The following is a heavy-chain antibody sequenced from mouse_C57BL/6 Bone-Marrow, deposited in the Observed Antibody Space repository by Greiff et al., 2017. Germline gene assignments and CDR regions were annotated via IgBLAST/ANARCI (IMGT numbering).Heavy chain of an antibody. D-gene: IGHD2-10*01. J-gene: IGHJ2*01. V-gene: IGHV1-15*01. Sequence: QVQLQQSGAELVRPGASVTLSCKASGYTFTDYEMHWVKQTPVHGLEWIGAIDPETGGTAYNQKFKGKAILTADQSSSTAYMELRSLTSEDSAVYYCTNPPSYYSYYFDYWGQGTTLTVSS. CDR2: IDPETGGT. CDR1: GYTFTDYE. CDR3: TNPPSYYSYYFDY.